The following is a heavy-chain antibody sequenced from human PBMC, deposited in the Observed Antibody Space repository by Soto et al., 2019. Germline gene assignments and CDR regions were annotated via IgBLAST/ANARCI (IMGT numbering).Heavy chain of an antibody. J-gene: IGHJ4*02. CDR3: AKDLSSTGPDY. V-gene: IGHV3-30*18. Sequence: QVQLVESGGGVVQPGRSLRLSCAASGFTFSSYGMHWVRQAPGKGLEWVAVISYDGSNKYYADSVKGRFTISRDNSKNPLYLQMNSLRAEGTAVYYCAKDLSSTGPDYWGQGTLVTVSS. D-gene: IGHD2-2*01. CDR2: ISYDGSNK. CDR1: GFTFSSYG.